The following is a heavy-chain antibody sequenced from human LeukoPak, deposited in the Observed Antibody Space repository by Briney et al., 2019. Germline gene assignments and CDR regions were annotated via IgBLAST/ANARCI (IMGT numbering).Heavy chain of an antibody. Sequence: PSETLSLTCTVSGGSISSGGYYWSWIRQHPGKGLEWIGYIYYGGSTYYNPSLKSRVTISVDTSKNQFSLKLSSVTAADTAVYYCARYCSSTSCYQSRAFDIWGQGTMVTVSS. J-gene: IGHJ3*02. V-gene: IGHV4-31*03. D-gene: IGHD2-2*01. CDR3: ARYCSSTSCYQSRAFDI. CDR1: GGSISSGGYY. CDR2: IYYGGST.